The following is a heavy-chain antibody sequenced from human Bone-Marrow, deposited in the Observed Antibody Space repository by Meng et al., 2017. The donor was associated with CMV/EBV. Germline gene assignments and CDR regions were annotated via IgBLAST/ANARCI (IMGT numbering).Heavy chain of an antibody. D-gene: IGHD3-3*01. Sequence: GGSLRLSCAASGFTFSSYAMHWVRQAPGKGLEWVAVISYDGSNKYYADSVKGRFTISRDNSKTTLYLQMNSLRAEDTAVYYCARDGGYYDFWSGYPPDNWFDPWGQGTLVTVSS. CDR1: GFTFSSYA. CDR2: ISYDGSNK. V-gene: IGHV3-30-3*01. J-gene: IGHJ5*02. CDR3: ARDGGYYDFWSGYPPDNWFDP.